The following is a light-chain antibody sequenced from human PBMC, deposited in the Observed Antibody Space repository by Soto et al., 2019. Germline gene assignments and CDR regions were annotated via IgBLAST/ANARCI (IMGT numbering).Light chain of an antibody. CDR3: QEYDNRPPWT. CDR1: ESVSHY. V-gene: IGKV3-15*01. Sequence: EIVMTQSPDTLSVSPGDTATLSCRASESVSHYLAWYQQKPGQPPRLLIYHASIRATGIPARFSGSGSGTEFTLTISSLLSEGFAVYYCQEYDNRPPWTFGQGTRVEIK. J-gene: IGKJ1*01. CDR2: HAS.